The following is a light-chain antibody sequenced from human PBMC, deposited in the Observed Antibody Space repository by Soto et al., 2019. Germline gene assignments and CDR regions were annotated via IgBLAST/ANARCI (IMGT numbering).Light chain of an antibody. J-gene: IGKJ2*01. Sequence: DIQMTQSPSSLSASVGDRVTITCRASQSITTYLHWYQKKPGKAPKLLIYAASSLQSGVPSRFSGSGSGTDFTLTISSLQPEDFATYYCQQANTFPYTFGQGTKLEIK. CDR1: QSITTY. V-gene: IGKV1-39*01. CDR2: AAS. CDR3: QQANTFPYT.